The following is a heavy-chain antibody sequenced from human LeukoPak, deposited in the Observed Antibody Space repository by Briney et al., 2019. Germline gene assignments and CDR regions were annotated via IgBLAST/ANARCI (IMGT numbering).Heavy chain of an antibody. CDR2: LFPGDYDT. J-gene: IGHJ3*02. V-gene: IGHV5-51*01. D-gene: IGHD3-22*01. Sequence: GESLKISCKGSGYRFTKYWIGWVRPGPGEGQELMGFLFPGDYDTRYRPYFQGQVTSSAAKSISTAYLQWSSLKDSDTAMYYCATQNTNYYDSSGYPFDIWGQGTMVTVSS. CDR1: GYRFTKYW. CDR3: ATQNTNYYDSSGYPFDI.